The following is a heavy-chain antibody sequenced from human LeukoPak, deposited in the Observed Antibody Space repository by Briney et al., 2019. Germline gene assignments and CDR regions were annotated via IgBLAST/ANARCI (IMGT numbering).Heavy chain of an antibody. CDR3: ARLAPTLWLAAAGSVDY. D-gene: IGHD6-13*01. V-gene: IGHV4-59*08. CDR1: GGSISSYY. J-gene: IGHJ4*02. Sequence: PSETLSLTCTVSGGSISSYYWSWVRQPPGKGLEWIGYISYSGSTNYNPSLKSRVTISVDTSKNQFSLKLSSVTAADTAVYYCARLAPTLWLAAAGSVDYWGQGTLVTVSS. CDR2: ISYSGST.